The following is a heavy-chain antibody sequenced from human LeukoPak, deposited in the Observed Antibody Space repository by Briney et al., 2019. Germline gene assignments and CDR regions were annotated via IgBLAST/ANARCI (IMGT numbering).Heavy chain of an antibody. CDR2: ISAYNGNT. CDR3: ARDPTVARDILTGYYKFRWFDP. J-gene: IGHJ5*02. V-gene: IGHV1-18*01. Sequence: ASVKVSCKASGYTFTSYGISWVRQAPGQGLEWMGWISAYNGNTNYAQKLQGRVTMTTDTSTSTAYVELRSLRSDDTAVYYCARDPTVARDILTGYYKFRWFDPWGQGTLVTVSS. CDR1: GYTFTSYG. D-gene: IGHD3-9*01.